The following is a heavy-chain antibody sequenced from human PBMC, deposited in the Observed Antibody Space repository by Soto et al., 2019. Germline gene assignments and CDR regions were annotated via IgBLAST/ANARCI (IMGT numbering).Heavy chain of an antibody. J-gene: IGHJ4*02. D-gene: IGHD4-17*01. Sequence: QVQLVQSGTEVKKPGSSVKVSCKASGGTFSTLAVSWVRQAPGQGPEWMGGIMPIFGRPVYAQKFQGRVTITADEPTSIVYMNLSSLASDDTAVYYCARAPYEDYAVPEPNYFDSWGQGTVVTVSS. V-gene: IGHV1-69*01. CDR3: ARAPYEDYAVPEPNYFDS. CDR1: GGTFSTLA. CDR2: IMPIFGRP.